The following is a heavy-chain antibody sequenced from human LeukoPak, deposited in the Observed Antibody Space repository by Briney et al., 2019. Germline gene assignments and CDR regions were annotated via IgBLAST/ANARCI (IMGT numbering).Heavy chain of an antibody. Sequence: PSETLSLTCAVSGYSISSGYYWGWIRQPPGKGLEWIGSIYHSGSTYYNPSLKSRVTISVDTSKNQFSLKLSSVTAADTAVYYCARGKPYDYVWGSYRYEGYYFDYWGQGTLVTVSS. CDR1: GYSISSGYY. CDR3: ARGKPYDYVWGSYRYEGYYFDY. CDR2: IYHSGST. J-gene: IGHJ4*02. V-gene: IGHV4-38-2*01. D-gene: IGHD3-16*02.